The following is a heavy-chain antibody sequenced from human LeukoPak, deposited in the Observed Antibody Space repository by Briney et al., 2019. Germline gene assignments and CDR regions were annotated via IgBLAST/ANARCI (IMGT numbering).Heavy chain of an antibody. J-gene: IGHJ4*02. CDR3: ARDPNTLWSTVN. D-gene: IGHD4-17*01. CDR2: IYYSGST. Sequence: SETLSLTYTVSGGSISSSSYYWGWIRQPPGKGLEWIGSIYYSGSTYYNPSLKSRVTISVDTSKNQFSLKLSSVTAADTAVYYCARDPNTLWSTVNWGQGTLVTVSS. CDR1: GGSISSSSYY. V-gene: IGHV4-39*07.